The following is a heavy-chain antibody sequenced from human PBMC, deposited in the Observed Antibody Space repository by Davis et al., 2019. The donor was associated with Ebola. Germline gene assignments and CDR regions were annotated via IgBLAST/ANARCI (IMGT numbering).Heavy chain of an antibody. CDR2: INWNGGSR. V-gene: IGHV3-20*04. J-gene: IGHJ6*03. CDR1: GFTFSSYG. CDR3: AREDCYNSYNYYMDV. Sequence: PGGSLRLSCAASGFTFSSYGMHWVRQAPGKGLEWVSCINWNGGSRGYADSVKGRFTVSRDNAKNSLYLQMNSLRAEDTAFYYCAREDCYNSYNYYMDVWGKGTTVTVSS. D-gene: IGHD5-24*01.